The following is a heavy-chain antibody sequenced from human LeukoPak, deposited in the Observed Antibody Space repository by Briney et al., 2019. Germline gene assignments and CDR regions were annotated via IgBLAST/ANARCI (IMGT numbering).Heavy chain of an antibody. Sequence: PGGSLRLSCAASGFTFSSYGMHWVRQAPGKGLEWVAVISYDGSNKYYADSVKGRFTISRDNSKNTLYLQMNSLRAEDTAVYYCAKGYSTYHYGSGVDYWGQGTLVTVSS. V-gene: IGHV3-30*18. CDR1: GFTFSSYG. D-gene: IGHD3-10*01. J-gene: IGHJ4*02. CDR3: AKGYSTYHYGSGVDY. CDR2: ISYDGSNK.